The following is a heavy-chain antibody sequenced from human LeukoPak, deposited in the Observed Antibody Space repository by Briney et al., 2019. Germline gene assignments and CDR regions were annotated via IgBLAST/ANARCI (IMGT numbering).Heavy chain of an antibody. V-gene: IGHV4-31*03. CDR3: ARDRGGSGNFDY. D-gene: IGHD3-10*01. CDR2: IYYSGST. J-gene: IGHJ4*02. CDR1: GGSISSGGYY. Sequence: SETLSLTCTVSGGSISSGGYYWSWIRQHPGKGLEWIGYIYYSGSTYYNPSLKSRVTISIDTSKIQFSLKLSSVTAADTAVYYCARDRGGSGNFDYWGQGTLVTVSS.